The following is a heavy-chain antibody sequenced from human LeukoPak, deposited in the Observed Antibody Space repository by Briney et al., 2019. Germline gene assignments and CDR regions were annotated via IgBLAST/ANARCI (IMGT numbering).Heavy chain of an antibody. CDR1: GGSISSSSYY. V-gene: IGHV4-39*07. Sequence: PSETLSLTCTVSGGSISSSSYYWSWIRQPPGKGLEWIGEINHSGSTNYNPSLKSRVTISVDTSKNQFSLKLSSVTAADTAVYYCARGDLGYCSGGSCYGDWFDPWGQGTLVTVSS. J-gene: IGHJ5*02. D-gene: IGHD2-15*01. CDR2: INHSGST. CDR3: ARGDLGYCSGGSCYGDWFDP.